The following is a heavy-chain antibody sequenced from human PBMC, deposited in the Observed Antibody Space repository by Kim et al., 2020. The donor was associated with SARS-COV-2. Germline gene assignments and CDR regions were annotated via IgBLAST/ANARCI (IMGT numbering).Heavy chain of an antibody. CDR1: GFAFSIFE. J-gene: IGHJ4*02. V-gene: IGHV3-48*03. D-gene: IGHD2-2*01. CDR3: ARDIRSSASGSYY. CDR2: IINSGTII. Sequence: GGSLRLSCAASGFAFSIFEMHWVRQAPGKGLQWLSFIINSGTIIHYADSVKGRFTISRDNAKNALYLQMNSLRVEDTAVYYCARDIRSSASGSYYWGQGTLVIVSS.